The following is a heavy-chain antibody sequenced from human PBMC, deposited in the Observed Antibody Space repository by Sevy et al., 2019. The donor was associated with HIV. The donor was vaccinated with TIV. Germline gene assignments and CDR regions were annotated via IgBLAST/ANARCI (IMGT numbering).Heavy chain of an antibody. CDR1: GYTFTSYA. J-gene: IGHJ6*02. D-gene: IGHD6-19*01. CDR2: INTNTGNP. Sequence: ASVKVSCKASGYTFTSYAMNWVRQAPGQGLEWMGWINTNTGNPTYAQGFTGRFVFSLDTSVSTAYLQISSLKAEDTAVYYCASLSSGWYYYCYGMDVWGQGTTVTVSS. CDR3: ASLSSGWYYYCYGMDV. V-gene: IGHV7-4-1*02.